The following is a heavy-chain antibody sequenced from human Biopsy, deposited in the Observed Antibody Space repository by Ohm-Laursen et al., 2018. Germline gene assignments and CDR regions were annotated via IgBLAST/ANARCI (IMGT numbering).Heavy chain of an antibody. V-gene: IGHV1-69*06. J-gene: IGHJ6*02. D-gene: IGHD3-10*01. CDR3: ARDALLPGVGGMDV. CDR2: VTPIFGTS. Sequence: GASVKASCKAPGGTFSEYAISWVRPAPGQGLEWMGGVTPIFGTSNHALKFQGRVTITADKSTSTAYMELNSLRSDDTAMYYCARDALLPGVGGMDVWGQGTTVTVSS. CDR1: GGTFSEYA.